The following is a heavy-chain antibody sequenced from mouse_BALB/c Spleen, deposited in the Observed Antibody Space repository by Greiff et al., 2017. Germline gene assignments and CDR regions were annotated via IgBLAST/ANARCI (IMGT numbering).Heavy chain of an antibody. V-gene: IGHV1-4*01. Sequence: QVQLKQSGAELARPGASVKMSCKASGYTFTSYTMHWVKQRPGQGLEWIGYINPSSGYTNYNQKFKDKATLTADKSSSTAYMQLSSLTSEDSAVYYCARKGNYAMDYWGQGTSVTVSS. CDR1: GYTFTSYT. CDR2: INPSSGYT. CDR3: ARKGNYAMDY. J-gene: IGHJ4*01.